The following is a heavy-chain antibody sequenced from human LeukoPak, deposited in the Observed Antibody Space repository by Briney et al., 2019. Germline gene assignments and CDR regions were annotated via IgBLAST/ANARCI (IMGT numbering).Heavy chain of an antibody. CDR2: INPNSGGT. J-gene: IGHJ2*01. V-gene: IGHV1-2*02. Sequence: ASVKASCKASGYTFTGYYMHWVRQAPGQGLEWMGWINPNSGGTNYAQKFQGRVTMTRDTSISTAYMELSRLRSDDTAVYYRARKGQGRWYFDLWGRGTLVTVSS. CDR1: GYTFTGYY. CDR3: ARKGQGRWYFDL.